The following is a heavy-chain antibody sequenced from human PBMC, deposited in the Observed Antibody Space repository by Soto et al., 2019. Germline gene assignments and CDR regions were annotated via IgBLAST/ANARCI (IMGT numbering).Heavy chain of an antibody. V-gene: IGHV3-7*01. D-gene: IGHD3-3*01. CDR1: GFTFSSYW. Sequence: PGGSLRFSCAASGFTFSSYWMSWVRQAPGKGLEWVANIKQDGSEKYYVDSVKGRFTISRDNAKNSLYLQMNSLRAEDTAVYYCAGSDFWSGYSNYFDYWGQGTLVTVSS. CDR2: IKQDGSEK. CDR3: AGSDFWSGYSNYFDY. J-gene: IGHJ4*02.